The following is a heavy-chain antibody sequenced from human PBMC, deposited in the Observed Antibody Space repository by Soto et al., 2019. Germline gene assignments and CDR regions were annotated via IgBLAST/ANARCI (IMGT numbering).Heavy chain of an antibody. CDR1: GYSFTSYW. V-gene: IGHV5-51*01. J-gene: IGHJ6*02. CDR3: ARLGGYCSGGRCYSYYYGMDG. CDR2: IYPGDSDP. Sequence: PGEAMKISSNGSGYSFTSYWSGWVRQIRGKSLGWMEIIYPGDSDPRSSPSFQRQVTISADKSISTAYLQWSSLKPSDTAMYSCARLGGYCSGGRCYSYYYGMDGCGQGSTVTVSS. D-gene: IGHD2-15*01.